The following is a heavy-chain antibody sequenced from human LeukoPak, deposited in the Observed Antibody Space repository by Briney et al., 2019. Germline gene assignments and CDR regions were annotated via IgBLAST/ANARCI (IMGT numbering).Heavy chain of an antibody. D-gene: IGHD1-26*01. V-gene: IGHV3-7*01. CDR2: LKENGTEK. CDR3: ARWEWELLETLFDY. Sequence: GGSLRLSCAASGFTFNKHWMSWVRQAPGKGLEWVANLKENGTEKMYVDSVKGRFTISRDNAKNSLYLQMNSLRAEDTAVYYCARWEWELLETLFDYWGQGTLVTVSS. CDR1: GFTFNKHW. J-gene: IGHJ4*02.